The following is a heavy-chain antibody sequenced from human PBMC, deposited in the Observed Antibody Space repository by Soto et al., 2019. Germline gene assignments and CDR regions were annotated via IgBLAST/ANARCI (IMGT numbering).Heavy chain of an antibody. CDR3: AREEDYNSRYFSYGLDV. CDR1: GFTFKNYA. J-gene: IGHJ6*04. Sequence: GGSLRLSCAASGFTFKNYALHWVRQAPGKGVEWVAVISFDGDKTYYADSVKGRFTISRDNFKNTLSLQMNNLRIEDAGLYFCAREEDYNSRYFSYGLDVWGEGTPVTVSS. D-gene: IGHD4-4*01. V-gene: IGHV3-30-3*01. CDR2: ISFDGDKT.